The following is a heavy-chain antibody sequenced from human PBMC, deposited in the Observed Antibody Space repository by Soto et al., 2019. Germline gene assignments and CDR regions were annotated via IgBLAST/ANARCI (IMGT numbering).Heavy chain of an antibody. CDR1: GGSISSGGYY. Sequence: QVQLQESGPGLVKPSQTLSLTCTVSGGSISSGGYYWSWIRQHPGKGLEWIGYIYYSGSTYYNPSLKSRVTISVDTSKNQFSLKLSSVTAADTAVYYCARVTAARPPYYYYYYGMDVWGQGTTVTVSS. CDR2: IYYSGST. V-gene: IGHV4-31*03. D-gene: IGHD6-6*01. CDR3: ARVTAARPPYYYYYYGMDV. J-gene: IGHJ6*02.